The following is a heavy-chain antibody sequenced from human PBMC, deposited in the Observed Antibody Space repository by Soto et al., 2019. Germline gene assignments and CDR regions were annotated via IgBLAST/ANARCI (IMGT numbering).Heavy chain of an antibody. CDR2: IYFAGSI. V-gene: IGHV4-59*01. Sequence: SETLSLTCSVSGGSIRGYSWGWIRQPPGKGLDCIGYIYFAGSIKYSPSLQSRAIISADASKNQFSLTLRSVTAADTAQYYCARAGVDYWTGDAFDIWGPGTTVTVSS. J-gene: IGHJ3*02. CDR1: GGSIRGYS. CDR3: ARAGVDYWTGDAFDI. D-gene: IGHD3-3*01.